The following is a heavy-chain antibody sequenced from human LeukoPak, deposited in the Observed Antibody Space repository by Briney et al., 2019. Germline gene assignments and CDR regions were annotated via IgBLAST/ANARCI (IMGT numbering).Heavy chain of an antibody. V-gene: IGHV4-38-2*02. CDR1: GVSISSYY. Sequence: SETLSLICTVSGVSISSYYWTWIRQPPGKGLEWIGSIYHSGSTYYNPSLKSRVTISVDTSKNQFSLKLSSATAADTAVYYCARDGREYSSSSWNWFDPWGQGTLVTVSS. CDR3: ARDGREYSSSSWNWFDP. D-gene: IGHD6-6*01. CDR2: IYHSGST. J-gene: IGHJ5*02.